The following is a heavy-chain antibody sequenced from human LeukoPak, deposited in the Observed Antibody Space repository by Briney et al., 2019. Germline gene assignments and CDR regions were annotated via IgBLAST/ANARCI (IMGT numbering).Heavy chain of an antibody. J-gene: IGHJ1*01. D-gene: IGHD6-6*01. CDR2: ISVYNGNT. Sequence: GASVKVSCKASGYTFTSYGISWVRQAPGQGLEWMGWISVYNGNTNYAQKLQGRVTMTTDTSTSTAYMELRSLRSDDTAVYYCARDEYTSSSVPWAQHWGQGTLVTVSS. CDR1: GYTFTSYG. CDR3: ARDEYTSSSVPWAQH. V-gene: IGHV1-18*01.